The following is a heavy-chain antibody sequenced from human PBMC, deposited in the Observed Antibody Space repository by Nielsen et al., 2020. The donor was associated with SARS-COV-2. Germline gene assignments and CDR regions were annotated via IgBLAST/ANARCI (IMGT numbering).Heavy chain of an antibody. V-gene: IGHV6-1*01. CDR3: TRDPGYYHGMDV. Sequence: SQTLSLTCVISGDSVSSNSVAWNWIRQSQSRGLEWLGRIYYRSKWFYEYAPSVRSRITIDPDTSKNQFSLHLNSVTSEDTAMYYCTRDPGYYHGMDVWGQGTTVTVSS. J-gene: IGHJ6*02. CDR1: GDSVSSNSVA. CDR2: IYYRSKWFY.